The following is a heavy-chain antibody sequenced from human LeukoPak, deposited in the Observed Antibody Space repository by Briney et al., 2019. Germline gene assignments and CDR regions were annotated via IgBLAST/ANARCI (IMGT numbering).Heavy chain of an antibody. CDR3: ARGNNGDY. J-gene: IGHJ4*02. Sequence: DSVKGRFTISRDNSNNALYLLMNSLRADDTAVYYCARGNNGDYWGQGTLVTVSS. V-gene: IGHV3-30*01. D-gene: IGHD1/OR15-1a*01.